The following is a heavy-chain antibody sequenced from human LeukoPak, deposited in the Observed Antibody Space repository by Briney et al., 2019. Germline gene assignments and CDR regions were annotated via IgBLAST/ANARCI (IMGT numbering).Heavy chain of an antibody. J-gene: IGHJ2*01. V-gene: IGHV4-39*07. Sequence: SETLSLTCTVSGGSISSSSYYWGWIRQPPGKGLEWIGSIYYSGSTYYNPSLKSRVTISVDTSKNQFSLKLSSVTAADTAVYYCARVDTIFSAHWYFDLWGRGTLVTVSS. CDR3: ARVDTIFSAHWYFDL. D-gene: IGHD3-9*01. CDR1: GGSISSSSYY. CDR2: IYYSGST.